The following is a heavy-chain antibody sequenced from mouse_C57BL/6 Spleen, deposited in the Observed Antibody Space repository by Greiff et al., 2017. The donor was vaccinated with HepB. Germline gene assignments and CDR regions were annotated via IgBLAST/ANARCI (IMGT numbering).Heavy chain of an antibody. CDR3: ARVHYCSRDANDY. CDR2: IYPSDSET. CDR1: GYTFTSYW. J-gene: IGHJ2*01. V-gene: IGHV1-61*01. D-gene: IGHD1-1*01. Sequence: VQLQQPGAELVRPGSSVKLSCKASGYTFTSYWMDWVKQRPGQGLEWIGNIYPSDSETHYNQKFKDKATLTVDKSSSTAYMQLSSLTSEDSAVYYCARVHYCSRDANDYWGQGTTLTVSS.